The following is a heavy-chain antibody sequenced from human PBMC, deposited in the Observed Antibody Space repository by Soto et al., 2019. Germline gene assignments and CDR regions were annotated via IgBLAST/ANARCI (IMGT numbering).Heavy chain of an antibody. CDR3: ARSVEGHFDY. V-gene: IGHV3-48*02. Sequence: EVQLVESGGALVQRGGSLTLSCAASGLRFSFLSMKWLRQAPGKGLEWSAYITSDTKTIKYAESVKGRFTISRDNANNSVYLQRDNLSDEDTAVYYCARSVEGHFDYWGQGTVVTVSS. CDR1: GLRFSFLS. D-gene: IGHD6-19*01. CDR2: ITSDTKTI. J-gene: IGHJ4*02.